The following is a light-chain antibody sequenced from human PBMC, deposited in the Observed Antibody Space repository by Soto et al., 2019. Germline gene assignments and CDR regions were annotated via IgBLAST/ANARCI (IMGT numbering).Light chain of an antibody. CDR1: QSVSSN. CDR2: GAS. J-gene: IGKJ1*01. Sequence: EIVMTQSPATLSVSPGERATLSCRASQSVSSNLAWYQQKPGQAPRLLIYGASTRATGIPARFSGSGSGTEFTLIISSLQSVDLAVYYCQQYNNWPRTFGQGTKVEIK. V-gene: IGKV3-15*01. CDR3: QQYNNWPRT.